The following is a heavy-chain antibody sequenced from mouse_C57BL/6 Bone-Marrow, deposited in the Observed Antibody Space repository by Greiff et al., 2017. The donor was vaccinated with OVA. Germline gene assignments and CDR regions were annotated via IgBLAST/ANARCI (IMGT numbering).Heavy chain of an antibody. CDR3: TRATTVVADYAMDY. V-gene: IGHV5-9-1*02. CDR1: GFTFSSYA. Sequence: EVMLVESGAGLVKPGGSLKLSCAASGFTFSSYAMSWVRQTPEKRLEWVAYISSGGDYIYYADTVKGRFTISRDNARNTLYLQMSSLKSEDTAMYYCTRATTVVADYAMDYWGQGTSVTVSS. CDR2: ISSGGDYI. J-gene: IGHJ4*01. D-gene: IGHD1-1*01.